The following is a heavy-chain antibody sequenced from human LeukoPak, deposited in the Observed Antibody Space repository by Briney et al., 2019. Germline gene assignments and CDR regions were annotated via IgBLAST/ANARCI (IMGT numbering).Heavy chain of an antibody. D-gene: IGHD6-19*01. J-gene: IGHJ6*03. Sequence: GGSLRLSCAASGFTFSSYAMSWVRQAPGKGLEWVSAISGSGGSTYYADSVKGRFTISRDNSKNTLYLQMNSLRAEDTAVYYCAKDHEQWLVRTEYMDVWGEGTTVTVSS. CDR2: ISGSGGST. CDR3: AKDHEQWLVRTEYMDV. CDR1: GFTFSSYA. V-gene: IGHV3-23*01.